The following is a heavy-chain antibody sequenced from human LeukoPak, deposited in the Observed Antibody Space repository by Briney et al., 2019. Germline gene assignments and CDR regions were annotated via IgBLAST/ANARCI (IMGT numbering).Heavy chain of an antibody. CDR2: IYYSGST. J-gene: IGHJ4*02. V-gene: IGHV4-59*01. D-gene: IGHD1-26*01. CDR3: ATNSGSYASFDY. Sequence: GSLRLSCAASGFTFRNYWMSWIRQPPGKGLEWVGYIYYSGSTNYNPSLKSRVTISVDTSKNQFSLKLSSVTAADTAVYYCATNSGSYASFDYWGQGTQVTVSS. CDR1: GFTFRNYW.